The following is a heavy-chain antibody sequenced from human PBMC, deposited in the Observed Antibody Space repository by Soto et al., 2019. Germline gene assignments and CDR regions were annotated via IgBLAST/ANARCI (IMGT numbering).Heavy chain of an antibody. V-gene: IGHV3-33*01. CDR2: IWYDGSNK. CDR1: GFTFSSYG. Sequence: QVQLVESGGGVVQPGRSLRLSCAASGFTFSSYGMHWVRQAPGKGLEWVAVIWYDGSNKYYADSVKGRFTISRDNSKNTLYLQMNGLRAEDTAVYYCARGQVGFGEYYYYMDVWAKGPRSPSP. CDR3: ARGQVGFGEYYYYMDV. J-gene: IGHJ6*03. D-gene: IGHD3-10*01.